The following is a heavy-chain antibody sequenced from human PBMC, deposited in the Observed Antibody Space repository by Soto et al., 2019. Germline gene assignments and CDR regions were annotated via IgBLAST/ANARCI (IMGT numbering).Heavy chain of an antibody. J-gene: IGHJ4*02. D-gene: IGHD3-3*01. CDR3: ARQVTIFGVVTTDY. CDR2: IYYSGST. CDR1: GGSISSYY. Sequence: SETLSLTCTVSGGSISSYYWSWIRQPPGKGLEWIGYIYYSGSTTYNPSLKSRVTISVDTSKNQFSLKLSSVTAADTAVYYCARQVTIFGVVTTDYWGQGTLVTVSS. V-gene: IGHV4-59*08.